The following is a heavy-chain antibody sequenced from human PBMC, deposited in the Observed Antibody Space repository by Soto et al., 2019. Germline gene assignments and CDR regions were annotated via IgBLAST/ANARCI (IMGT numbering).Heavy chain of an antibody. CDR3: GMIMVWSYDALDI. J-gene: IGHJ3*02. CDR1: GLTISSFG. Sequence: VGSLRLSCAASGLTISSFGMHWVRQAPGKGLEWVAVISYDGSKKYYADSVKGRFAISRDNSKNTLYLQMNSLRAEDTAVYYCGMIMVWSYDALDIWGQGTMVTVSS. D-gene: IGHD2-8*01. CDR2: ISYDGSKK. V-gene: IGHV3-30*03.